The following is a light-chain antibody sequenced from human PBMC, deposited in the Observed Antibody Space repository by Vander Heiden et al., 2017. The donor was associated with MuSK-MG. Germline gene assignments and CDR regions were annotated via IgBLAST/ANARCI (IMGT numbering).Light chain of an antibody. CDR1: QSISSW. CDR2: QAS. CDR3: QQEHSYSLT. J-gene: IGKJ4*01. V-gene: IGKV1-5*03. Sequence: IPMTQSPSTLSAAVGDSVSITCRASQSISSWLAWYQQKPGRAPKLLIYQASTLESGVPSRFSGSGSGTEFTLTISSLQPADFATDYCQQEHSYSLTFGGGTKVEIK.